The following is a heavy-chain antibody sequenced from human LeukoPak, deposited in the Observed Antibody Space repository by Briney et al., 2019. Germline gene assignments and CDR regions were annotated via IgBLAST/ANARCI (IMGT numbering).Heavy chain of an antibody. CDR3: ARDRIGGEEY. Sequence: PGGSLRLSCAASGFTFSSHWMNWVRQAPGKGLEWVANIKEDGSEKDYVDSVKARFTISRDNAKNSLYLQMDSLRAEDTAVYYCARDRIGGEEYWGQGTLVTVSS. V-gene: IGHV3-7*01. CDR1: GFTFSSHW. J-gene: IGHJ4*02. CDR2: IKEDGSEK. D-gene: IGHD3-16*01.